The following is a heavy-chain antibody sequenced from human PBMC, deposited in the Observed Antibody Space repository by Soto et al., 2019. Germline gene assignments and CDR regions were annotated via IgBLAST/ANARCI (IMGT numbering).Heavy chain of an antibody. J-gene: IGHJ4*02. Sequence: EVQLVESGGGLIQPGGSLRLSCAVSGFTVSNNYMSWVRQAPGKGLEGVSVIYSGGYTAYGDSVKGRFTISRDNSKNNPLLQKKCLGGAPPALFFLATTAGGGGYWGQGTLVTVSS. CDR1: GFTVSNNY. CDR3: ATTAGGGGY. V-gene: IGHV3-53*01. D-gene: IGHD3-10*01. CDR2: IYSGGYT.